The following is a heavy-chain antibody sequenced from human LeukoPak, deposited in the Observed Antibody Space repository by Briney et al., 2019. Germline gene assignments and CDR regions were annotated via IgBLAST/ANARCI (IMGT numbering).Heavy chain of an antibody. J-gene: IGHJ4*02. V-gene: IGHV3-49*04. CDR3: TREGLTVGGVTGGYYFDY. CDR1: GLTFSSYG. Sequence: GGTLRLSSAASGLTFSSYGMSWVRQAPGKGLEWVGFIRSKAYGGTTEYAASVKGRFTISRDDSKSIAYLQMNSLKTEDTAVYYCTREGLTVGGVTGGYYFDYWGQGTLVTVSS. CDR2: IRSKAYGGTT. D-gene: IGHD3-16*01.